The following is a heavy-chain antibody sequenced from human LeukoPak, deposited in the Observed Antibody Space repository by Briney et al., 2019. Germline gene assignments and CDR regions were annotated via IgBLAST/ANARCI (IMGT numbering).Heavy chain of an antibody. CDR2: ISGSGGNT. CDR3: AKGPAMVRGTFDP. V-gene: IGHV3-23*01. D-gene: IGHD3-10*01. J-gene: IGHJ5*02. Sequence: GGSLRLSCATSGFTFSSYAMSWVRQAPGKGLEWVSSISGSGGNTYYADSVKSRFTISRDYSKNTLYLQMNSLRTEETAVYYCAKGPAMVRGTFDPWGQGTLVTVSS. CDR1: GFTFSSYA.